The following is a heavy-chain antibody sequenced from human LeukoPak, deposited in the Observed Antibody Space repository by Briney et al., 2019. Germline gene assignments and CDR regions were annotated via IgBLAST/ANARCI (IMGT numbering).Heavy chain of an antibody. CDR3: ARRGYYYGNSVIV. J-gene: IGHJ4*02. V-gene: IGHV4-39*01. CDR1: GDSISTSSYS. CDR2: IYYTGST. D-gene: IGHD3-10*01. Sequence: SETLSLTCTVSGDSISTSSYSWAWIRQSPRKGLEWIGHIYYTGSTYYNPSLQSRVAISADTSKNQFSLRLSSVTAADTGIYYCARRGYYYGNSVIVWGQGTLVTVSS.